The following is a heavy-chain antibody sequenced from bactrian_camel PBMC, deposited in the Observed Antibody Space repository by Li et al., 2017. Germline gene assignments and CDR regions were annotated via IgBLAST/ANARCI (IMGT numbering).Heavy chain of an antibody. J-gene: IGHJ6*01. V-gene: IGHV3S54*01. D-gene: IGHD5*01. CDR1: GDTDTINS. CDR2: IYSAGVTK. CDR3: GSSWGLSAEQALGTIARPDFGY. Sequence: VQLVESGGRTVQAGGSLILSCVANGDTDTINSMGWFRQAPGKEREGVATIYSAGVTKYYADSVKGRFTTSQDSATNTLILQMTSLKPEDTATYRCGSSWGLSAEQALGTIARPDFGYWGDGTQVTVS.